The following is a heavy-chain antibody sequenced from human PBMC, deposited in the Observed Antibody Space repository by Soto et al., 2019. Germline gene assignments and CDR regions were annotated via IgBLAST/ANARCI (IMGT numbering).Heavy chain of an antibody. CDR3: ARDSPEWGAAPVY. CDR2: ISAYNGKT. Sequence: GASVKVSCKASGYTFTRYAISCILQSPGQGLEWMGWISAYNGKTNYAQRLQGRVTMTTDTSTSTAYMELRALRSDDTAVYYCARDSPEWGAAPVYWGQGTLVTVSS. D-gene: IGHD1-26*01. CDR1: GYTFTRYA. J-gene: IGHJ4*02. V-gene: IGHV1-18*04.